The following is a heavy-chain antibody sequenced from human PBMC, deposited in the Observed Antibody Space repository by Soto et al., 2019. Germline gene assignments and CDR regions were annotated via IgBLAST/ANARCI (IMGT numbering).Heavy chain of an antibody. J-gene: IGHJ5*02. CDR2: IVPIVGTT. Sequence: QVQLVQSGAEVRQPASSVKDSCKTSGGTFSSYAISWVRQAPGQGLEWMGVIVPIVGTTTYVQKFQGRVTVTADEATSTVYMQLSRLSSDDTAVYYCVRVVAIPGYPDHWGQGTLVTVSS. CDR1: GGTFSSYA. V-gene: IGHV1-69*12. D-gene: IGHD5-12*01. CDR3: VRVVAIPGYPDH.